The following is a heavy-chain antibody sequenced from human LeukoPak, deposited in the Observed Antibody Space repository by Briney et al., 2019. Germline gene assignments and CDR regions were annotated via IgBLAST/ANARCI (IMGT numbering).Heavy chain of an antibody. CDR1: GYTFTSYA. V-gene: IGHV7-4-1*02. Sequence: ASVKVSYKASGYTFTSYAMNWVRQAPGQGLEWMGWINTDTGNPTYAQGFTGRFVFSLDTSDSTAYLQISSLKAEDTAVYYCARPGDGYNLGVVYWGQGTLVTVSS. J-gene: IGHJ4*02. CDR2: INTDTGNP. D-gene: IGHD5-24*01. CDR3: ARPGDGYNLGVVY.